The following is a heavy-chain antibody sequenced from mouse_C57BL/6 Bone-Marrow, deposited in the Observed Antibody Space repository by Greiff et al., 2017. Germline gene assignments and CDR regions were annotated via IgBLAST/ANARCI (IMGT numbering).Heavy chain of an antibody. J-gene: IGHJ2*01. Sequence: EVQVVESGGDLVKPGGSLKLSCAASGFTFSSYGMSWVRQTPDKRLEWVATISSGGSYIYYPDSVKGRFTISRDNAKNTLYLQMSSLKSEDTAMYYCARHLWPDYWGQGTTLTVSS. CDR2: ISSGGSYI. V-gene: IGHV5-6*01. CDR1: GFTFSSYG. D-gene: IGHD1-1*02. CDR3: ARHLWPDY.